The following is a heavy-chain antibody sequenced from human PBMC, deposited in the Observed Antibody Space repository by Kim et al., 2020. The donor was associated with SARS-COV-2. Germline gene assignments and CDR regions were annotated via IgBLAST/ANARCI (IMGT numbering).Heavy chain of an antibody. D-gene: IGHD2-2*02. Sequence: GGSLRLSCAASGFTFSSYAMSWVRQAPGKGLEWVSGISGSGGSTYYADSVKGRFTISRDNSKNTLYLQMNSLRVEDTAVYYCAKSQWHGGISSCYNTYYYFGMDVWGQGTTVTVSS. CDR1: GFTFSSYA. J-gene: IGHJ6*02. V-gene: IGHV3-23*01. CDR3: AKSQWHGGISSCYNTYYYFGMDV. CDR2: ISGSGGST.